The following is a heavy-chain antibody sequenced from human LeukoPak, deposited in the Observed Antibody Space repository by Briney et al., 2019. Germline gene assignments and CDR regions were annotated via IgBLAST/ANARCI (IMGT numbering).Heavy chain of an antibody. Sequence: PSETLSLTCAVSGYSISSGYYWGWIRQPPGKGLEWIGSIYHSGSTYYNPSLKSRVTISVDTSKNQFSLKLSSVTAADTAVYYCARRTVTTSYFDYWSQGTLVTVSS. CDR1: GYSISSGYY. J-gene: IGHJ4*02. CDR3: ARRTVTTSYFDY. D-gene: IGHD4-11*01. V-gene: IGHV4-38-2*01. CDR2: IYHSGST.